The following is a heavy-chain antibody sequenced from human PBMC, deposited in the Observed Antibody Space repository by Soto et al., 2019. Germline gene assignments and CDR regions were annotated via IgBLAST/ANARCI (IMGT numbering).Heavy chain of an antibody. Sequence: SETLSLTCTVSGGSISSGDYYWSWIRQPPGKGLEYIGYIYYSGNSDYNPSLKSRVTMSVDKSKNQLSLKLSSVTTADTAVYYCARVGSGPYGNYVIDCWGQGTLVTVSS. J-gene: IGHJ4*02. CDR1: GGSISSGDYY. D-gene: IGHD3-16*01. CDR3: ARVGSGPYGNYVIDC. CDR2: IYYSGNS. V-gene: IGHV4-61*08.